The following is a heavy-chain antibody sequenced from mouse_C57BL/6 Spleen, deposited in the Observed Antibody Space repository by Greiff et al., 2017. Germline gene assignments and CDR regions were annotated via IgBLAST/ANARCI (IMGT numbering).Heavy chain of an antibody. D-gene: IGHD3-2*02. V-gene: IGHV8-12*01. J-gene: IGHJ1*03. Sequence: QVTLKESGPGILQSSQTLSLTCSFSGFSLSTSGMGVSWIRQPSGKGLEWLAHIYWDDDKRYNPSLKSRLTISKDTSRNQVFLKITSVDTADTATYYCARRRLANNWYFDVWGTGTTVTVSS. CDR3: ARRRLANNWYFDV. CDR1: GFSLSTSGMG. CDR2: IYWDDDK.